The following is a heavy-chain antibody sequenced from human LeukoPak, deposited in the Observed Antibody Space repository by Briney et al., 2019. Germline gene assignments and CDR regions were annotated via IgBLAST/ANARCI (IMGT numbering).Heavy chain of an antibody. J-gene: IGHJ4*02. Sequence: PSETLSLTCTVSGGSISSYYWSWIRQPAGKGLEWIGRIYTSGSTNYNPSLKSRVTMSLDTSKNQFSLKLSSVTAADTAVYYCARVGYYDFWSGYSTTHFDYWGQGTLVTVSS. CDR1: GGSISSYY. CDR2: IYTSGST. D-gene: IGHD3-3*01. V-gene: IGHV4-4*07. CDR3: ARVGYYDFWSGYSTTHFDY.